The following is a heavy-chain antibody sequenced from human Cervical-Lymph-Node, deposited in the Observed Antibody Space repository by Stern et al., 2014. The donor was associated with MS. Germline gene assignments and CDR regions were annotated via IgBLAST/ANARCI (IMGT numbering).Heavy chain of an antibody. CDR2: IYHSGST. V-gene: IGHV4-30-2*01. CDR3: ARGGVIYTQDRNGFDV. Sequence: VQLVESGSGQAKPSQTLSLTCAVSGGSISSGGSSWNWIRQPPGKGLEWVGFIYHSGSTYYNPALKGRVSISVDTSKNQFALNLRSVTAADTAVYYCARGGVIYTQDRNGFDVWGQGTMVTVSS. J-gene: IGHJ3*01. D-gene: IGHD2-21*01. CDR1: GGSISSGGSS.